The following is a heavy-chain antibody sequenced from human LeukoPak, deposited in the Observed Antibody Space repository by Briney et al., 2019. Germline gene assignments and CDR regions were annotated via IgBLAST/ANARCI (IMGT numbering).Heavy chain of an antibody. CDR3: AGSRRGYKPSGFVCFYGMDF. J-gene: IGHJ6*02. D-gene: IGHD5-18*01. CDR1: GFIFSSLD. Sequence: GGSLRLSCAASGFIFSSLDMHWVRQATGRGLEWVSTVGAAGETYYAGSVKGRFTISRENAKNSLYLHMSSLRAGDTAVYYCAGSRRGYKPSGFVCFYGMDFWGQGTTVTVSS. V-gene: IGHV3-13*01. CDR2: VGAAGET.